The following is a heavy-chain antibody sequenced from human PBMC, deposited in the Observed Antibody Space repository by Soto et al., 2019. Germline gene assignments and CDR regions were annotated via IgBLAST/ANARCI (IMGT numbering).Heavy chain of an antibody. V-gene: IGHV4-34*01. CDR2: INHSGST. CDR1: GGSFSGYY. Sequence: QVQLQQWGAGLLKPSETLSLTCAVYGGSFSGYYWSWIRQPPGKGLEWIGEINHSGSTNYNPSLKSRVTISVDTSKNQFSLKLSSVTAADTAVYYCANGIAAAGTRWFDPWGQGTLVTVSS. J-gene: IGHJ5*02. CDR3: ANGIAAAGTRWFDP. D-gene: IGHD6-13*01.